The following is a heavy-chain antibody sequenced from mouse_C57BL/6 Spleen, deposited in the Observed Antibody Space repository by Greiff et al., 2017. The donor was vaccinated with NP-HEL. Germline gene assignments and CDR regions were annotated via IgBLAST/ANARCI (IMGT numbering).Heavy chain of an antibody. Sequence: EVQLQQSGTVLARPGASVKMSCKTSGYTFTSYWMHWVKQRPGQGLEWIGAIYPGDSDTSYNQKFKGKAKLTAVTSASTAYMELSSLTNEDSAVYYCASDPYSSYVYDDWGQGTTVTVSS. CDR1: GYTFTSYW. V-gene: IGHV1-5*01. D-gene: IGHD2-5*01. CDR3: ASDPYSSYVYDD. CDR2: IYPGDSDT. J-gene: IGHJ2*01.